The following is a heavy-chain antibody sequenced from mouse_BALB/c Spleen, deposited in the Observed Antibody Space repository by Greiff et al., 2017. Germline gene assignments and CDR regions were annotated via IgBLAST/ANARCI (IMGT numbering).Heavy chain of an antibody. D-gene: IGHD2-1*01. CDR2: IRLKSNNYAT. CDR1: GFTFSNYW. J-gene: IGHJ4*01. V-gene: IGHV6-6*02. CDR3: TRGDYGNYYAMDY. Sequence: EVKLVESGGGLVQPGGSMKLSCVASGFTFSNYWMNWVRQSPEKGLEWVAEIRLKSNNYATHYAESVKGRFTISRDDSKSSVYLQMNNLRAEDTGIYYCTRGDYGNYYAMDYWGQGTSVTVSS.